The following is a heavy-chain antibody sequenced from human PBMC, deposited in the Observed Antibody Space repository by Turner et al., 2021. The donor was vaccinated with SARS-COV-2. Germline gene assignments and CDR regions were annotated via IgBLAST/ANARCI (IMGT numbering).Heavy chain of an antibody. CDR2: ISSDGSNK. D-gene: IGHD6-13*01. CDR1: AFTFRSYA. J-gene: IGHJ5*02. Sequence: QVQLVESGGGVVQPGRSLRLSCAASAFTFRSYAMHWVRQAPGKGLEWVAVISSDGSNKYYADSVKGRFTIYRDNSKNTLYLQMNSLRAEDTAVYYCARARGYSSSWYGVDVPFDPWGQGTLVTVSS. CDR3: ARARGYSSSWYGVDVPFDP. V-gene: IGHV3-30-3*01.